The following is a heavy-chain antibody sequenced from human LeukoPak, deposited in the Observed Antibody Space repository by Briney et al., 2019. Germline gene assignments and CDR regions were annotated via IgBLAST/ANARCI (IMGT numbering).Heavy chain of an antibody. Sequence: PGGSLRLSCAASRFTFSSYAMSWVRQAPGKGLEWVSAISGSGGVTYYADSVKGRFTISRDNSNNTLYLQMNSLRAEDTAVYYCARFSGSLPRDAFDIWGQGTMVTVSS. CDR2: ISGSGGVT. CDR3: ARFSGSLPRDAFDI. J-gene: IGHJ3*02. V-gene: IGHV3-23*01. D-gene: IGHD6-25*01. CDR1: RFTFSSYA.